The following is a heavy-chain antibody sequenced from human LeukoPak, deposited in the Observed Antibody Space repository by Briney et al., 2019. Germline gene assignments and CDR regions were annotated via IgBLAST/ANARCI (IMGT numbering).Heavy chain of an antibody. Sequence: ASVKVSCKASGYTFTSYGISWVRQAPGQGLEWMGWISAYNGNTNYAQKLRGRVTMTTDTSTSTAYMELRSLRSDDTAVYYCARPTPWGYDYDPSLDYWGQGTLVTVSS. CDR2: ISAYNGNT. CDR1: GYTFTSYG. J-gene: IGHJ4*02. D-gene: IGHD4-17*01. CDR3: ARPTPWGYDYDPSLDY. V-gene: IGHV1-18*01.